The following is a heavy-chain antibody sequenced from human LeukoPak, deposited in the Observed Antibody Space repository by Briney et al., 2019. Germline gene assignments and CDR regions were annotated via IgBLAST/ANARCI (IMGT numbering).Heavy chain of an antibody. Sequence: VGSLRLSCAASGFTFSSYWMSWVRQAPGKGLEWVANIKQDGSEKYYVDSVKGRFTISRDNAKNSLYLQMNSLRAEDTAVYYCARDHIVGATNFDDWGQGTLVTVSS. J-gene: IGHJ4*02. CDR3: ARDHIVGATNFDD. CDR2: IKQDGSEK. V-gene: IGHV3-7*05. D-gene: IGHD1-26*01. CDR1: GFTFSSYW.